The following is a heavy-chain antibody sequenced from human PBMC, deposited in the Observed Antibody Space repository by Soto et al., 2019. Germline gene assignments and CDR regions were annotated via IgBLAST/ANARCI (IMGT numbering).Heavy chain of an antibody. J-gene: IGHJ4*02. CDR3: ASAYYYDSSGYSPGGY. CDR2: IKQDGSQK. CDR1: GLTFSSYW. Sequence: GGSRRLSCAASGLTFSSYWMSWVRQAPGKGLEWVANIKQDGSQKYYVDSVKGRFTISRDNAKNSLYLQMNSLRVEDTAVYYCASAYYYDSSGYSPGGYWGQGTLVTVSS. D-gene: IGHD3-22*01. V-gene: IGHV3-7*01.